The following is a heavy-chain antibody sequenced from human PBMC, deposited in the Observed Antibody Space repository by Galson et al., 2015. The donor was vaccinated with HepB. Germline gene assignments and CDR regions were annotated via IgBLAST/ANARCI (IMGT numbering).Heavy chain of an antibody. CDR2: IYSGGST. J-gene: IGHJ3*02. D-gene: IGHD3-16*01. CDR3: ARDSPPLGDAFDI. V-gene: IGHV3-53*01. Sequence: SLRLSCAASGFTVSSNYISWVRQAPGKGLEWVSVIYSGGSTYYADSVKGRFTISRDNSKNTLYLQMNSLRAEDTAVYYCARDSPPLGDAFDIWGQGTMVTVSS. CDR1: GFTVSSNY.